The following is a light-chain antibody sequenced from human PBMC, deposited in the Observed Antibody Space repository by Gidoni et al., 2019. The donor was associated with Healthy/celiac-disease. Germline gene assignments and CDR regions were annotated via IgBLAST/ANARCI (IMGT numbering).Light chain of an antibody. Sequence: QSVLTPPPSVSWAPGQRVTISCTGSSSNIGAGSDVHWYQQLPGTAPKLLIYGNSNRPSGVPDRFSGSKSGTSASLAITGLQAEDEADYYCQSYDSSLSGYVFGTGTKVTVL. CDR1: SSNIGAGSD. V-gene: IGLV1-40*01. CDR3: QSYDSSLSGYV. CDR2: GNS. J-gene: IGLJ1*01.